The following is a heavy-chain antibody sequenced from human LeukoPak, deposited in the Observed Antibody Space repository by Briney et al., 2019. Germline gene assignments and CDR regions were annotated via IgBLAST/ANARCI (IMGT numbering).Heavy chain of an antibody. CDR3: AKASVGHCSGAFCYHFDS. Sequence: GGSLRLSCAASGFTFSTYAMSLVRQTPGKGLEWVAAISGSNPGTYHASSVRGRFTISRDNSKNTLHLQMNGLRAEDAAIYYCAKASVGHCSGAFCYHFDSWGQGTLVTVSS. CDR1: GFTFSTYA. CDR2: ISGSNPGT. D-gene: IGHD2-15*01. J-gene: IGHJ4*02. V-gene: IGHV3-23*01.